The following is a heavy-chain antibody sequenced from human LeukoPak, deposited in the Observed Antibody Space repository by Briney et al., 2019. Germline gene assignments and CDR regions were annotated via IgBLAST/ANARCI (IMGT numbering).Heavy chain of an antibody. CDR2: ISRSGRII. V-gene: IGHV3-11*04. J-gene: IGHJ4*02. D-gene: IGHD1-14*01. CDR1: GFTFSNAW. CDR3: ARDPYNEGANFDF. Sequence: KPGGSLRLSCAASGFTFSNAWMSWVRQAPGKGLEWVSYISRSGRIIYYADSVKGRFTISRDNAKNSVYLQMSSLGVEDTAVYFCARDPYNEGANFDFWGQGTLVTVSS.